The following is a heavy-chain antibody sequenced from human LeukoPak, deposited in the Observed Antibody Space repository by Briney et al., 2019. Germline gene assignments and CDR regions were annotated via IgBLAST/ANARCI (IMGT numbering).Heavy chain of an antibody. CDR1: GGSISSSSYY. CDR2: IYHSGST. CDR3: ATTYDILTGYPWYFDY. J-gene: IGHJ4*02. V-gene: IGHV4-39*07. Sequence: SETLSLTCTVSGGSISSSSYYWAWIRQPPGKGLEWIGSIYHSGSTYYNPSLKSRVTISVDTSKNQFSLKLSSVTAADTAVYYCATTYDILTGYPWYFDYWGQGTLVTVSS. D-gene: IGHD3-9*01.